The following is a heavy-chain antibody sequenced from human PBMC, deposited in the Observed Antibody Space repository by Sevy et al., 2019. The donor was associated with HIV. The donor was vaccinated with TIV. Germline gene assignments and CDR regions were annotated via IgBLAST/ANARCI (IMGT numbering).Heavy chain of an antibody. V-gene: IGHV3-21*01. Sequence: GGSLRLSCGGSGFTFSSYNMNWVRQAPGKGLEWVAYIGSITSYIYYADSVKGRFTISRDNAKNSLYLQMDSLTGDDTAVYYCARTVGIAVAPFDYWGRGTLVTVSS. J-gene: IGHJ4*02. CDR1: GFTFSSYN. CDR2: IGSITSYI. D-gene: IGHD6-19*01. CDR3: ARTVGIAVAPFDY.